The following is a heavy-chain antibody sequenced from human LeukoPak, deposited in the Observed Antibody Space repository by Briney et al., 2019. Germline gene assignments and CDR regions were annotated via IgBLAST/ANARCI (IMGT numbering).Heavy chain of an antibody. J-gene: IGHJ4*02. CDR1: GFTFSSYA. D-gene: IGHD3-3*01. CDR2: ISYDGSNK. CDR3: ARDPKGITIFGVEHDY. Sequence: GGSLRLSCAASGFTFSSYAMHWVRQAPGKGLEWVAVISYDGSNKYYADSVKGRFTISRDNSKNTLYLQMNSLRAEDTAVYYCARDPKGITIFGVEHDYWGQGILVTVSS. V-gene: IGHV3-30-3*01.